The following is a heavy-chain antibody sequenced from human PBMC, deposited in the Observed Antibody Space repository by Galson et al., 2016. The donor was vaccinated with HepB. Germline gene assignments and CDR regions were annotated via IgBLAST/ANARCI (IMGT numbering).Heavy chain of an antibody. CDR3: ARDGGGSLQH. J-gene: IGHJ4*02. V-gene: IGHV3-53*05. Sequence: SLRLSCAASGFHVGSSYMSWVRQAPGRGLEWVSNIYTDTTPYYADSVKGRFTISRDNSKNTLYVQMNSLRGEDTALYYCARDGGGSLQHWGQGTLVTVSS. D-gene: IGHD2-15*01. CDR1: GFHVGSSY. CDR2: IYTDTTP.